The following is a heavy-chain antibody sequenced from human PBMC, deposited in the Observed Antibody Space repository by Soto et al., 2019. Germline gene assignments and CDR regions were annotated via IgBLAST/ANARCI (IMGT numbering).Heavy chain of an antibody. CDR1: GFTFSSYG. Sequence: PGGSLRLSCAASGFTFSSYGLHWVRQAPGKGLEWVAVISYDGSNKYYADSVKGRFTISRDNSKNTLYLQMNSLRAEDTAVYYCATTLYYYDSSGYPTRDAFDIWGQGTMVTVSS. CDR3: ATTLYYYDSSGYPTRDAFDI. J-gene: IGHJ3*02. CDR2: ISYDGSNK. V-gene: IGHV3-30*03. D-gene: IGHD3-22*01.